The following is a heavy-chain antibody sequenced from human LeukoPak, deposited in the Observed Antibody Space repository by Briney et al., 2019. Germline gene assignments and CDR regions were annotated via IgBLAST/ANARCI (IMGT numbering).Heavy chain of an antibody. J-gene: IGHJ4*02. CDR2: INWNGGST. CDR1: RFTPADHG. CDR3: AAGDRNGWYFDY. D-gene: IGHD6-19*01. Sequence: GGSLRLSCAASRFTPADHGMSGVRQVPGKGLEWVSGINWNGGSTGYADSVKGRFTISRDNAKNSLYLQMNSLRAEDTALYYCAAGDRNGWYFDYWGRGTLVTVSS. V-gene: IGHV3-20*04.